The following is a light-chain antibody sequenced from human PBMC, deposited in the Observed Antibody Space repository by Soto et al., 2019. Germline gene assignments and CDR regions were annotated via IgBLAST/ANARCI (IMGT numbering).Light chain of an antibody. Sequence: DIQLTQSPSTLSASVGDRVTITCRASQRIDRYLAWYQQKPGKAPKLLVYDASTLEGGVPSRFSGSGSATEFILTISSLQPEDVATYYCQQYNSASFTFVSGTKVDIK. CDR1: QRIDRY. CDR2: DAS. J-gene: IGKJ3*01. V-gene: IGKV1-5*01. CDR3: QQYNSASFT.